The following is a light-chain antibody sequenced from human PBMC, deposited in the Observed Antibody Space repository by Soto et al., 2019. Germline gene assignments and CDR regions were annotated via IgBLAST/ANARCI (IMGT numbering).Light chain of an antibody. Sequence: SVLTQPASVSGSAGQSITISCTGTSSDVGGYNHVSWYQQHPGKAPKLIIYEVRNRPSGVSNRLSGSKSGNTASLTISGLQADDEADYYCCSYTSSSIRVFGGGTK. CDR2: EVR. V-gene: IGLV2-14*01. J-gene: IGLJ3*02. CDR3: CSYTSSSIRV. CDR1: SSDVGGYNH.